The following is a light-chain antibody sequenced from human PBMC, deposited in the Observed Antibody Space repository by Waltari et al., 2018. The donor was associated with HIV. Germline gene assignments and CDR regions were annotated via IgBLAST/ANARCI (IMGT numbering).Light chain of an antibody. J-gene: IGLJ2*01. Sequence: SSELTQDPAVSVALGQTVRITCQGDSLRSYYASWYQQKPGQAPVLVLYGKHNRPSGIPDRFSGSSSGNTASLTITGAQAEDEADYYCNSRDSSGNHLVVFGGGTKLTVL. CDR2: GKH. CDR1: SLRSYY. V-gene: IGLV3-19*01. CDR3: NSRDSSGNHLVV.